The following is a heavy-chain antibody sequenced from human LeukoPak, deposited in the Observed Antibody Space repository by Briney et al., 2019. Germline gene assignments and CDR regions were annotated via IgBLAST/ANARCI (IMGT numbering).Heavy chain of an antibody. V-gene: IGHV3-30*02. CDR2: IRYNGTTK. CDR1: GLAFRSYG. J-gene: IGHJ4*02. D-gene: IGHD6-13*01. CDR3: AKTTYSSSWYTSS. Sequence: RRSLRLSCAASGLAFRSYGMDCGRERPGKGLEFVAFIRYNGTTKYYADSVKGRFTTSRDNSKNTLYLPMNSLRAEDTAVYYCAKTTYSSSWYTSSWGQGTLVTVSS.